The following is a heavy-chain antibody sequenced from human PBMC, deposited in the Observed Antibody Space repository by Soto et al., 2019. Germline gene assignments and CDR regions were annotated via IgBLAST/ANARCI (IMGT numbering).Heavy chain of an antibody. CDR3: AREGGIAAAGTTPLDY. J-gene: IGHJ4*02. Sequence: QVQLVQSGAEVKKPGSSVKVSCKASGGTFSSYAISWVRQAPGQGLEWMGGIIPIFGTANYAQKFQGRVTITADELTSTAYMGLSSLRSEDTAVYYCAREGGIAAAGTTPLDYWGQGTLVTVSS. CDR2: IIPIFGTA. V-gene: IGHV1-69*01. D-gene: IGHD6-13*01. CDR1: GGTFSSYA.